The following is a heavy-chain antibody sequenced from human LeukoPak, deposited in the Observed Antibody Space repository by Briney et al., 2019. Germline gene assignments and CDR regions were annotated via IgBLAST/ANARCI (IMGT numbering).Heavy chain of an antibody. J-gene: IGHJ4*02. D-gene: IGHD6-13*01. CDR2: INHSGST. V-gene: IGHV4-34*01. CDR3: ARDGVAAAEIDY. CDR1: GGSFSGYY. Sequence: SETLSLTCAVYGGSFSGYYWSWIRQPPGKGLEWIGEINHSGSTNYDPSLKSRVTISVDTSKNQFSLKLSSVTAADTAVYYCARDGVAAAEIDYWGQGTLVTVSS.